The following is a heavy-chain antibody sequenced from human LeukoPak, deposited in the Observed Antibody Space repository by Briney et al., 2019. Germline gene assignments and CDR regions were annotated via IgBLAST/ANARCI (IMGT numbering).Heavy chain of an antibody. D-gene: IGHD3-10*01. J-gene: IGHJ4*02. Sequence: GSLRLSCAASGFTFSSYGMHWVRQAPGKGLEWVADISYDGSNKYYADPVKGRFTSSRDNSKNTLYLQMNSLRVEDTAVYYCAKDVRARNNYGSGSSGFYWGQGTLVTVSS. CDR2: ISYDGSNK. V-gene: IGHV3-30*18. CDR1: GFTFSSYG. CDR3: AKDVRARNNYGSGSSGFY.